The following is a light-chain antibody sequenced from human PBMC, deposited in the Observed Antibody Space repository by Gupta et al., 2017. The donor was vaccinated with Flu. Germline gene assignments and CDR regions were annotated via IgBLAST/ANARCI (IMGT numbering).Light chain of an antibody. CDR3: QQYERTPFT. Sequence: DIVMTQSPDSLAASLGERATINCKSSQTLLYNSNSKNYLAWFQQKPGQPPKLLIYWASTRESGFPARFSGSGSGTYFTLTISSLQAEDVAIYYCQQYERTPFTFGRGSKVDIK. CDR2: WAS. J-gene: IGKJ3*01. V-gene: IGKV4-1*01. CDR1: QTLLYNSNSKNY.